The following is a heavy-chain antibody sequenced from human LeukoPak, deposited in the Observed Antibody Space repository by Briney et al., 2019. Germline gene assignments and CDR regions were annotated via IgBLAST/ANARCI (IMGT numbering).Heavy chain of an antibody. Sequence: SETLSLTCAVYGGSFSGYYWSWIRQPPGKGLEWIGEINHSGSTNYNPSLKSRVTISVDTSKNQFSLKLSSVTAADTAVYYCARVTKNRPRGIAAAGRGFDPWGQGTLVTVSS. CDR3: ARVTKNRPRGIAAAGRGFDP. CDR1: GGSFSGYY. CDR2: INHSGST. V-gene: IGHV4-34*01. D-gene: IGHD6-13*01. J-gene: IGHJ5*02.